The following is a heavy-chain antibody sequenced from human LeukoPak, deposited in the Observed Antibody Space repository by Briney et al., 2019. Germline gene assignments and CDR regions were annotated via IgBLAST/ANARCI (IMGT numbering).Heavy chain of an antibody. CDR3: ARIHRYCSGGACYVLDN. V-gene: IGHV4-59*02. D-gene: IGHD2-15*01. CDR1: GGSVSGYY. CDR2: VYYSGST. J-gene: IGHJ4*02. Sequence: SETLSLTCVVSGGSVSGYYWGWIRQPPGRGLEWIGYVYYSGSTNYNPSFKSRITISVDTSRNQFPLQLSSVTAADTAVYYCARIHRYCSGGACYVLDNWGQGTLVAVSS.